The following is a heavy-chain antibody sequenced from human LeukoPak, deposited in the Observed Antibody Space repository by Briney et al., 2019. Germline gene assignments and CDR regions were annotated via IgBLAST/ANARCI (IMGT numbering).Heavy chain of an antibody. CDR3: ARGYDRDGYNWYDY. CDR1: GYSISSGYY. V-gene: IGHV4-38-2*02. CDR2: IYHSGST. D-gene: IGHD5-24*01. Sequence: PSETLSLTCTVSGYSISSGYYWGWIRQPPGKGLEWIGSIYHSGSTYYNPSLKSRVTISVDTSKNQFSLKLSSVTAADTAVYYCARGYDRDGYNWYDYWGQGTLVTVSS. J-gene: IGHJ4*02.